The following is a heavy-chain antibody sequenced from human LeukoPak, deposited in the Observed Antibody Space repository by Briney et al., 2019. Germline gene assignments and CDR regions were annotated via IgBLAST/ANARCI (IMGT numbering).Heavy chain of an antibody. V-gene: IGHV3-30-3*01. D-gene: IGHD6-13*01. CDR3: ARDGVAAAESWIDP. CDR2: ISYDGSNK. CDR1: GFTFSSYA. Sequence: GRSLRLSCAASGFTFSSYAMHWVRQAPGKGLEWVAVISYDGSNKYYADSVKGRFTISRDNSKNTLYLQMNSLRAEDTAVYYCARDGVAAAESWIDPWGQGTLVTVSS. J-gene: IGHJ5*02.